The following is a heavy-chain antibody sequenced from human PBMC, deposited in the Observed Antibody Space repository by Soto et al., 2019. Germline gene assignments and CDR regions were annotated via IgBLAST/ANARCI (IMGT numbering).Heavy chain of an antibody. J-gene: IGHJ4*02. Sequence: SGPTLVNPTQTLTLTCNFSGFSLTTSGVGVGWIRQPPGKALEWPAVIYWDDDKRYSPSLRSRLTVTRDTSKDQVVLTVTSVDPVDTGTYFCAHSGEFTAVSFDYWGQGTLVTVSS. V-gene: IGHV2-5*02. D-gene: IGHD3-10*01. CDR1: GFSLTTSGVG. CDR2: IYWDDDK. CDR3: AHSGEFTAVSFDY.